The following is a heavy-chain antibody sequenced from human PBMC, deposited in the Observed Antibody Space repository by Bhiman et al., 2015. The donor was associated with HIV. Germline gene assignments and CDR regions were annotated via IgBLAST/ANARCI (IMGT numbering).Heavy chain of an antibody. CDR3: AKDSRIVGATTSDY. CDR1: GFTFSSYI. D-gene: IGHD1-26*01. V-gene: IGHV3-21*04. Sequence: EVQLVESGGGLVKPGGSLRLSCAASGFTFSSYIMNWVRQAPGRGLEWVSSISSSSSYIYYADSVKGRFTISRDNAKNSLYLQMNSLRAEDTAVYYCAKDSRIVGATTSDYWGQGTLVTVSS. J-gene: IGHJ4*02. CDR2: ISSSSSYI.